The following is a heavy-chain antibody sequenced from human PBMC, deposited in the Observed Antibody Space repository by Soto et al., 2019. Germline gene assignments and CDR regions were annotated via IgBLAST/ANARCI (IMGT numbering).Heavy chain of an antibody. CDR3: AREGPWRSGGAFDY. D-gene: IGHD3-3*01. J-gene: IGHJ4*02. CDR1: GYTFTGYY. V-gene: IGHV1-2*02. Sequence: ASVKVSCKXSGYTFTGYYMHWVRQAPGQGLEWMGWINPNSGGTNYAQKFQGRVTMTRDTSISTAYMELSRLRSDDTAVYYCAREGPWRSGGAFDYWGQGTLVTVSS. CDR2: INPNSGGT.